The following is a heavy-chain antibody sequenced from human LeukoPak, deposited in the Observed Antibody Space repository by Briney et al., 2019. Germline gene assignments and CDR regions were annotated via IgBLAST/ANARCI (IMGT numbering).Heavy chain of an antibody. D-gene: IGHD2-2*01. CDR3: ARARYCSSTSCYRGFGFDP. J-gene: IGHJ5*02. CDR1: GYTFTSYG. V-gene: IGHV1-18*01. CDR2: ISADNGNT. Sequence: ASVKVSCKASGYTFTSYGISGERQAPGQGLEWMGWISADNGNTNYAQKLQGRVTMTTDTSTSTAYMELRSLRSDDTAVYYCARARYCSSTSCYRGFGFDPWGQGTLVTVSS.